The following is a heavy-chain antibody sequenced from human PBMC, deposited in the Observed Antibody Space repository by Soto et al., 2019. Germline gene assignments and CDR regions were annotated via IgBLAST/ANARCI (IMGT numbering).Heavy chain of an antibody. V-gene: IGHV1-18*01. D-gene: IGHD1-1*01. J-gene: IGHJ4*02. CDR1: GYTFTSYG. CDR2: ISAHNDNT. CDR3: ARGRYGDY. Sequence: QVHLVQSGAEVRKPGASVKVSCKGSGYTFTSYGIAWVRQAPGQGLEWMGWISAHNDNTNYAQKVQGRVTVTRETSTSTXYXELRNLRSDDTAVYYCARGRYGDYWGQGALVTVSS.